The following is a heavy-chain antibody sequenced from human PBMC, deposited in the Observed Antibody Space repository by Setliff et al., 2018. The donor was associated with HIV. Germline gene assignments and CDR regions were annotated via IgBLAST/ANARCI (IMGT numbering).Heavy chain of an antibody. Sequence: GESLTISCQGSGYIFTGYWVGWVRQMAGKGLEWMGMIHPVDSDVRYSPSFEGQVTISADKSTSTAYLQWTGLKASDTAMYYCARIGDTSGYYFYIFDLWGQGTMVTASS. CDR1: GYIFTGYW. CDR2: IHPVDSDV. V-gene: IGHV5-51*01. J-gene: IGHJ3*01. D-gene: IGHD3-22*01. CDR3: ARIGDTSGYYFYIFDL.